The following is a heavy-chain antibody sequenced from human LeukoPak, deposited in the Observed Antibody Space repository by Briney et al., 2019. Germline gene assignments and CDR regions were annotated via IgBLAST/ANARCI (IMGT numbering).Heavy chain of an antibody. CDR2: ISWDGGST. V-gene: IGHV3-43*01. CDR3: AKPYYYDSSGYLTN. J-gene: IGHJ4*02. CDR1: GFTFDDYT. D-gene: IGHD3-22*01. Sequence: GGSLRLSCAASGFTFDDYTMHWVRQAPGKGLEWVSLISWDGGSTYYADSVEGRFTISRDNSKNSLYLQMNSLRTEDTALYYCAKPYYYDSSGYLTNWGQGTLVTVSS.